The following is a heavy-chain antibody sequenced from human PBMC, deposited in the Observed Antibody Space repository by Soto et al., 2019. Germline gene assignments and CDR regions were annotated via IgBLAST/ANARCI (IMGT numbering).Heavy chain of an antibody. Sequence: PGESLKISCKGSGYSFTSYWIGWVRQMPGKGLEWMGIIYPGDSDTRYSPSFQGQVTISADKSISTAYLQWSSLKASDTAMYYCAREPIHEPPAGYYYGMDVWGQGTTVTVSS. CDR3: AREPIHEPPAGYYYGMDV. J-gene: IGHJ6*02. D-gene: IGHD3-10*01. V-gene: IGHV5-51*01. CDR1: GYSFTSYW. CDR2: IYPGDSDT.